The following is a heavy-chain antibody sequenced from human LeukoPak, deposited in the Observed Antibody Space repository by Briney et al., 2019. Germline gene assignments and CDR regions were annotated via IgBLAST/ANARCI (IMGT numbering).Heavy chain of an antibody. V-gene: IGHV3-11*01. CDR1: GFTFRDYY. J-gene: IGHJ6*02. CDR3: ARGGYSYAYFPILDYYYGMDV. Sequence: GGSLRLSCAASGFTFRDYYMSWIRQAPGKGLEWVSYISSSGSTIYYADSVKGRFTISRDNAKNSLYLQMNSLRAEDTAVYYCARGGYSYAYFPILDYYYGMDVWGQGTTVTASS. D-gene: IGHD5-18*01. CDR2: ISSSGSTI.